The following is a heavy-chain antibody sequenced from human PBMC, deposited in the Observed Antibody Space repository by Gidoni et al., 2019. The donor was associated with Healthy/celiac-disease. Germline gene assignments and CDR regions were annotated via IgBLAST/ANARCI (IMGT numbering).Heavy chain of an antibody. CDR3: ASILLRGRYYYYGMDV. CDR2: ISSSSSTI. D-gene: IGHD2-15*01. Sequence: EVQLVESGGGWVQPGGSLRLSCAASGFHFSSYSMNWVRQAPGKGLEWVSYISSSSSTIYYADSVKGRFTISRDNAKNSLYLQMNSLRAEDTAVYYCASILLRGRYYYYGMDVWGQGTTVTVSS. V-gene: IGHV3-48*01. CDR1: GFHFSSYS. J-gene: IGHJ6*02.